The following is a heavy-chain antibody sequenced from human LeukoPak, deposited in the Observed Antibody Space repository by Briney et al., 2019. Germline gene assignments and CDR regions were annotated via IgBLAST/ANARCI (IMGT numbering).Heavy chain of an antibody. J-gene: IGHJ5*02. D-gene: IGHD4-17*01. CDR1: GGSLNNHY. Sequence: SETLSLTCAVSGGSLNNHYLTWIRQSPGKRLEWIGLINSGGTTVYVPSPKSRVSISFDTSKNQFSLTLRSRTATDTAVYYCARDEAGHYALALWGQGTPVTVSS. V-gene: IGHV4-34*01. CDR3: ARDEAGHYALAL. CDR2: INSGGTT.